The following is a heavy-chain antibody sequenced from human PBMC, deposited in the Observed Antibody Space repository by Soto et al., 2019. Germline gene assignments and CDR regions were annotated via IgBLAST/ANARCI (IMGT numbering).Heavy chain of an antibody. CDR1: GGTFSSYA. CDR2: IIPIFGTA. Sequence: ASVKVSCKASGGTFSSYAISWVRQAPGQGLEWMGGIIPIFGTANYAQKFQGRVTITADESTSTAYMELSSLRSEDTAVYYCATNLAARPRYYYGMDVWGQGTTVTVSS. V-gene: IGHV1-69*13. J-gene: IGHJ6*02. CDR3: ATNLAARPRYYYGMDV. D-gene: IGHD6-6*01.